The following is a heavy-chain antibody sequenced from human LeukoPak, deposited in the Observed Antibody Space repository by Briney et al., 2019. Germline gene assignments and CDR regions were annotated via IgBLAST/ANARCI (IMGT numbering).Heavy chain of an antibody. CDR2: IYYSGST. D-gene: IGHD3-10*01. V-gene: IGHV4-59*11. CDR1: GGSISSHY. CDR3: ARDGSSYYYGSGSYHFDY. J-gene: IGHJ4*02. Sequence: PSETLSFTCTVSGGSISSHYWSWIRQPPGKGLEWIGYIYYSGSTNYNPSLKSRVTISVDTSKNQFSLKLSSVTAADTAVYYCARDGSSYYYGSGSYHFDYWGQGTLVTVSS.